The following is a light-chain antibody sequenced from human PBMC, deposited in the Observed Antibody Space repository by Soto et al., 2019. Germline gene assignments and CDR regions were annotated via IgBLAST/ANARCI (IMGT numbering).Light chain of an antibody. CDR3: QQYGGMWA. Sequence: DIQMTQSPSTLSASVGDRVTITCRASQSISNRLAWYQQKPGKAPKVVIYDASSLESGVPSRFSGSGSGTEFILTINSLQPDDFATYYCQQYGGMWAFXQGTKVDIK. CDR1: QSISNR. CDR2: DAS. J-gene: IGKJ1*01. V-gene: IGKV1-5*01.